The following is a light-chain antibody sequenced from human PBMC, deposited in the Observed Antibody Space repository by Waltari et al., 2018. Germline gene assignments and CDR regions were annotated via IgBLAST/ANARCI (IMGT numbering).Light chain of an antibody. CDR2: RVD. CDR3: ATWDDSLTGV. V-gene: IGLV1-47*01. Sequence: QSELTQPPSASGTPGQRATISCSGSSFNIGTNFVFRYQQLPGTAPKPLIYRVDQRPSRGPERFSGSRSGTSASLAISGLRSEDEAHYCCATWDDSLTGVFGGETKLTVL. CDR1: SFNIGTNF. J-gene: IGLJ2*01.